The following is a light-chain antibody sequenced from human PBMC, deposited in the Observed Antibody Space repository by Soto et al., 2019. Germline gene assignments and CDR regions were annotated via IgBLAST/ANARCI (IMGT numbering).Light chain of an antibody. Sequence: DIQMTQSPSTLSASVEDRVTITCRASQSISSWLAWYQQKPGKAPKLLIYDASSLESGVPSRVSGSGSGTEFTLTISSLQPDDFATYYCQQYNSYPITFGQGTRLEIK. V-gene: IGKV1-5*01. J-gene: IGKJ5*01. CDR2: DAS. CDR3: QQYNSYPIT. CDR1: QSISSW.